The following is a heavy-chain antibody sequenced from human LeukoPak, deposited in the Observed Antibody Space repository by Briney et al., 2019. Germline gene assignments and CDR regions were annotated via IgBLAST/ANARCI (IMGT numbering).Heavy chain of an antibody. Sequence: ASVKVSCKASAYTFTSYDINWVRQAPGQGLEWMGWMNPNSGNTGYAQKFQGRVTITRNTSISTAYMELSSLRSEDTAVYYCARCSTGTYYYYYYMHVWVKGTTVTVSS. D-gene: IGHD1-1*01. V-gene: IGHV1-8*03. CDR3: ARCSTGTYYYYYYMHV. CDR2: MNPNSGNT. CDR1: AYTFTSYD. J-gene: IGHJ6*03.